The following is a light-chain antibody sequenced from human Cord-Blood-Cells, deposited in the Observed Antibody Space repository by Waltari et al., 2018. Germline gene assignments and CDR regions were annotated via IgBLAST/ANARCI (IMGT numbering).Light chain of an antibody. Sequence: EIVMTQSQAPLSVSLGERATHSCRASQSVSSNLAWYQQKLGQAPRLLIYGASTRATGIPARFSGSGSGTEFTLTISSRQSEDFAVYYCQQYNNWPYTFGQGTKLEIK. CDR2: GAS. J-gene: IGKJ2*01. CDR3: QQYNNWPYT. CDR1: QSVSSN. V-gene: IGKV3-15*01.